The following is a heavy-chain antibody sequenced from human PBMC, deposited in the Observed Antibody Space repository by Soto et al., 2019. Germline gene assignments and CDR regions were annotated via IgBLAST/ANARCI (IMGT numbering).Heavy chain of an antibody. CDR1: GYTFTSYG. J-gene: IGHJ3*02. Sequence: GASVKVSCKAPGYTFTSYGISWVRQAPGQGLEWMGWISAYNGNTNYAQKLQGRVTMTTDTSTSTAYMELRSLRSDDTAVYYCARARDSSGRGAFDIWGQGTMVTVSS. V-gene: IGHV1-18*01. CDR2: ISAYNGNT. D-gene: IGHD3-22*01. CDR3: ARARDSSGRGAFDI.